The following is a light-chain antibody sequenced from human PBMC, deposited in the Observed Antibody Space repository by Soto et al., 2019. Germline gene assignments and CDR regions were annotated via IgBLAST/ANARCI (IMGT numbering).Light chain of an antibody. V-gene: IGLV1-51*01. Sequence: QSVLTQPASVSAAPGQKVTISCSGSSSNIGNNNVSWYQQLPGTDPKLLIYDNNKRPSGIPDRFSGSKSGTSATLGITGRQTGDEADYYCGTWDSSLSAVVFGGGTKLTVL. CDR1: SSNIGNNN. CDR2: DNN. CDR3: GTWDSSLSAVV. J-gene: IGLJ2*01.